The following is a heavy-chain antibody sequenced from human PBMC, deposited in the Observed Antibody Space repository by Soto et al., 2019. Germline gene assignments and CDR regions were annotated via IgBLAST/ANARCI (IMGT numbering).Heavy chain of an antibody. J-gene: IGHJ6*02. Sequence: ASVKVSCKASGGTFSSYAISWVRQAPGQGLGWMGGIIPIFGTANYAQKFQGRVTITADESTSTAYMELSSLRSEDTAVYYCARRGDYYDSSGPIFYYYYGMDVWGQGTTVTVSS. CDR1: GGTFSSYA. CDR3: ARRGDYYDSSGPIFYYYYGMDV. V-gene: IGHV1-69*13. D-gene: IGHD3-22*01. CDR2: IIPIFGTA.